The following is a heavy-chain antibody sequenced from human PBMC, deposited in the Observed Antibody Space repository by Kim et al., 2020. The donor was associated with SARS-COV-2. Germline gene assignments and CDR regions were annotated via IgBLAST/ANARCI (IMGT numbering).Heavy chain of an antibody. J-gene: IGHJ6*03. CDR1: GFTFGDYA. CDR2: IRSKASGGTT. CDR3: TRDHREGQLLYLGVGYYYYYYMDV. D-gene: IGHD2-2*02. V-gene: IGHV3-49*04. Sequence: GGSLRLSCTASGFTFGDYAMSWVRQAPGKGLEWVGFIRSKASGGTTEYAASVKGRFTISRDDSKSIAYLQMNSLKTEDTAVYYCTRDHREGQLLYLGVGYYYYYYMDVWGKGTTVTVSS.